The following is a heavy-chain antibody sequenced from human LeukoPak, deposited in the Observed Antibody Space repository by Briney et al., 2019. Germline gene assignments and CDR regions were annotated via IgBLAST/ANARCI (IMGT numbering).Heavy chain of an antibody. D-gene: IGHD3-16*01. J-gene: IGHJ5*02. V-gene: IGHV3-21*01. CDR2: ISSSSSYI. CDR1: GFTFSSYS. Sequence: PGGSLRLSCAASGFTFSSYSMNWVRQAPGKGLEWVSSISSSSSYIYYADSVKGRFTISRDNAKNSLYLQMNSLRAEDTAEYYCARDDYDYVWGSPNLDWFDPWGQGTLVTVSS. CDR3: ARDDYDYVWGSPNLDWFDP.